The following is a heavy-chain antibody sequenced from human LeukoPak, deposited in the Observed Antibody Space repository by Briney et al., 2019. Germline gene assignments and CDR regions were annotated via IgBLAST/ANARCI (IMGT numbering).Heavy chain of an antibody. Sequence: ASVTVSCKASGGTFTNYAFTWVRQAPGQGLEWMGRIIPMFGITNYAQKFQGSVTITADKSSDTTYMELSSLRSEDTAVYYCARAELRYFDWPPGDYWGQGTLVTVSS. V-gene: IGHV1-69*04. CDR2: IIPMFGIT. CDR1: GGTFTNYA. CDR3: ARAELRYFDWPPGDY. D-gene: IGHD3-9*01. J-gene: IGHJ4*02.